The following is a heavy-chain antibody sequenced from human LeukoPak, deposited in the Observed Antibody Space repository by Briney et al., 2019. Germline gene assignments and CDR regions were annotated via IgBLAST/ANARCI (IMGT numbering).Heavy chain of an antibody. CDR1: GYTFTSYD. V-gene: IGHV1-8*01. CDR3: ARVYGPIDY. J-gene: IGHJ4*02. CDR2: MNPNSGNT. Sequence: GASVKVSCKASGYTFTSYDINWVRQATGQGLEWMGWMNPNSGNTGYPQKFQDRVTMTRDTSISTAYMELSSLRSEDTAVYYCARVYGPIDYWGQGTLVTVSS. D-gene: IGHD2-8*01.